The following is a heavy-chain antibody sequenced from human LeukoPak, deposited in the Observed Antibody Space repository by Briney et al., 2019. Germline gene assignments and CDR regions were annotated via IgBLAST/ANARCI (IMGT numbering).Heavy chain of an antibody. Sequence: GGSLRLSCAASGFTVSSYYMSWVRQAPGKGLEWVSVIYSGGTTYYADSVKGRFTISRDNSKNTLYLQMNSLRPEDTAVYYCAREGGSSYSRPFDYWGQGTQVTVSS. CDR2: IYSGGTT. V-gene: IGHV3-53*01. CDR3: AREGGSSYSRPFDY. CDR1: GFTVSSYY. D-gene: IGHD5-18*01. J-gene: IGHJ4*02.